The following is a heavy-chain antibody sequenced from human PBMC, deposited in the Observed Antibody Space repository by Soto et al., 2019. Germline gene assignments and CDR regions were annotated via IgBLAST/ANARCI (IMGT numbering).Heavy chain of an antibody. D-gene: IGHD6-6*01. V-gene: IGHV4-39*01. CDR3: ARYSIVDRRDYYYGMDL. J-gene: IGHJ6*02. CDR2: INYSGNT. Sequence: PSETLSLTCTVSCGSISSSSYCWGWIRQPPGKGLEWIGSINYSGNTYYSSSLKSRVTISVDTSKIQFSLKLTSVTAADTAVYYCARYSIVDRRDYYYGMDLWGQGTTVTAP. CDR1: CGSISSSSYC.